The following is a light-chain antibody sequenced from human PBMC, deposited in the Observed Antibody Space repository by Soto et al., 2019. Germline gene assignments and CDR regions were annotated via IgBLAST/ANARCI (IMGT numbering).Light chain of an antibody. CDR2: DAS. CDR1: QSVSSY. Sequence: EIVLTQSPATLSLSPGERATLSCRASQSVSSYLAWYQQKPGQAPRLLIYDASNRATGIPARFSGSGSGTDFTLTISRLEPEDFVVYFCQQYSTLPHTFGHGTKLEVK. CDR3: QQYSTLPHT. V-gene: IGKV3-11*01. J-gene: IGKJ2*01.